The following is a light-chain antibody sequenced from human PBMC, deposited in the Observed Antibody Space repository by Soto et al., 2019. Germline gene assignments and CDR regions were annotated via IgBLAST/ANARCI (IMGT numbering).Light chain of an antibody. Sequence: EIVMTQSPATLSVSPGERAPLSCRASQSVSSNLAWYQQKPGQAPRLLIYGVSTRATGIPARFSGSGSGTEFTLTISSLQSEDYAVYYCHQYNNWPPWTFGQGTKVDI. CDR3: HQYNNWPPWT. CDR1: QSVSSN. CDR2: GVS. J-gene: IGKJ1*01. V-gene: IGKV3-15*01.